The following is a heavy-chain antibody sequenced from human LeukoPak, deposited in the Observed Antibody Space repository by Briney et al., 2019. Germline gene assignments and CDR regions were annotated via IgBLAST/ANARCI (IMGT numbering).Heavy chain of an antibody. CDR2: IYSGGST. CDR1: GFTVSSNY. V-gene: IGHV3-66*01. D-gene: IGHD2-2*01. CDR3: AKVIGDCSGTSCLLFDY. J-gene: IGHJ4*02. Sequence: GGSLRLSCAASGFTVSSNYMSWVRQAPGKGLEWVSVIYSGGSTYYADSVKGRFTISRDNSKNTLYLQMNSLRAEDTAVYYCAKVIGDCSGTSCLLFDYWGQGTLVTVAS.